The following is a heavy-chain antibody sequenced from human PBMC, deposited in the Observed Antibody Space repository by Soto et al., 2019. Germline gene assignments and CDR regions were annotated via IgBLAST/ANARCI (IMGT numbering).Heavy chain of an antibody. Sequence: ASVKVSCKASGYTFTGYYMHWVRQAPGQGLEWMGWINPNSGGTNYAQKFQGWVTMTRDTSISTAYMELRSLRSGDTAVYYCARQPNYDFWSGYRNWFDPWGQGTLVTVSS. D-gene: IGHD3-3*01. CDR1: GYTFTGYY. J-gene: IGHJ5*02. V-gene: IGHV1-2*04. CDR2: INPNSGGT. CDR3: ARQPNYDFWSGYRNWFDP.